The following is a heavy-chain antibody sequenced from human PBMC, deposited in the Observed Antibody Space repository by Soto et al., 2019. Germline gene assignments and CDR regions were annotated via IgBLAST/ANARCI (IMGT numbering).Heavy chain of an antibody. J-gene: IGHJ4*02. CDR1: GGSVSSGSYY. V-gene: IGHV4-61*01. CDR3: ARDGRDYYWDF. Sequence: QVQLQESGPGLVKPSETLSLTCTVSGGSVSSGSYYWSWIRQPPGKGLEWIGYIYYSGSTNYNPSLKGRVTISVDTSKNQFSLKRSSVTAADTAVYYCARDGRDYYWDFWGQGTLVTVSS. CDR2: IYYSGST. D-gene: IGHD3-22*01.